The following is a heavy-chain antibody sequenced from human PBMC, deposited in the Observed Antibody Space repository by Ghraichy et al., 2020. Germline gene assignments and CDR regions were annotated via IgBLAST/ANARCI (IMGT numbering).Heavy chain of an antibody. V-gene: IGHV4-59*01. Sequence: GSLRLSCTVSGGSISSYYWSWIRQPPGKGLEWIGYIYYSGSTNYNPSLKSRVTISVDTSKNQFSLKLSSVTAADTAVYYCARGDYGDIDFDYWGQGTLVTVSS. D-gene: IGHD4-17*01. J-gene: IGHJ4*02. CDR1: GGSISSYY. CDR2: IYYSGST. CDR3: ARGDYGDIDFDY.